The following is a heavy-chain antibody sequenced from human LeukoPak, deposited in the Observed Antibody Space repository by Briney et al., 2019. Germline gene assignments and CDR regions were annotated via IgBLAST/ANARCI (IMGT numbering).Heavy chain of an antibody. D-gene: IGHD1-1*01. V-gene: IGHV3-9*01. CDR2: ISWNSAYI. CDR3: VKYDKQLGTFDH. J-gene: IGHJ4*02. CDR1: GFTFDDYT. Sequence: GRSLRLSCAASGFTFDDYTLHWVRQGPGKGLERVSSISWNSAYIYYADSVRGRFTISRDNAKNSLYLQMNSLRAEDTAFYYCVKYDKQLGTFDHWGQGTLVTVSS.